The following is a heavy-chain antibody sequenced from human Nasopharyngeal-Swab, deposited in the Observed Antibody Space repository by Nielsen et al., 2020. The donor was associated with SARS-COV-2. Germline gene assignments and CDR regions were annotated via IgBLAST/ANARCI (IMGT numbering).Heavy chain of an antibody. CDR3: AKAGGTTVAFDF. V-gene: IGHV3-43*01. Sequence: GGSLRLSCSASGFTFDDFTMHWVRQAPGKGLEWVSLITWDGDSTSYGDSVKGRFTMSRDNTENSLYLEMNSLRTEDTALYYCAKAGGTTVAFDFWGQGTLVTVSS. CDR2: ITWDGDST. J-gene: IGHJ4*02. CDR1: GFTFDDFT. D-gene: IGHD4-23*01.